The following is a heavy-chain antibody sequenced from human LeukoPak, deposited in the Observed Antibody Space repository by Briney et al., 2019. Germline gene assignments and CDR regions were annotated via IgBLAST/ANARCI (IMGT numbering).Heavy chain of an antibody. D-gene: IGHD6-19*01. CDR1: GFTFDDYG. Sequence: PGGPLRLSCAASGFTFDDYGMSWVRQAPGKGLEWVSGINWNGGSTGYADSVKGRFTISRDNAKNSLYLQMNSLRAEDTALYYCARDTGQWLEFDYWGQGTLVTVSS. CDR2: INWNGGST. J-gene: IGHJ4*02. CDR3: ARDTGQWLEFDY. V-gene: IGHV3-20*04.